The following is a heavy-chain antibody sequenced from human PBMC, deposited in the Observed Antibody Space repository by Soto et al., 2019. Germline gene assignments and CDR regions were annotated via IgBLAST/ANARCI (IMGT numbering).Heavy chain of an antibody. CDR2: IYYAGST. J-gene: IGHJ4*02. Sequence: SETLSLPWTVSAGSMIRGDWSWIRQPPGRGLEWIGFIYYAGSTKYNPSLNSRVTISVDTSKNQLSLKVTSVTTADTAIYFCARGRVPAVWGQGALVTV. V-gene: IGHV4-59*01. CDR3: ARGRVPAV. D-gene: IGHD3-10*01. CDR1: AGSMIRGD.